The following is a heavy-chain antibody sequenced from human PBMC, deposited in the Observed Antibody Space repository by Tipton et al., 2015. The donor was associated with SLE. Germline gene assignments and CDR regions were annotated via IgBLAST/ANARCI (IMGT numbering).Heavy chain of an antibody. Sequence: TLSLTCSVSGGSISSFCWGWIRQTPAKGLEWIGYICHSVRINYNPSLKSRVSMSVDKTENQFSLKLYFMAAADTGVYYCARVLTGRRLFDYWGQGTVVSVSS. CDR3: ARVLTGRRLFDY. V-gene: IGHV4-59*01. D-gene: IGHD7-27*01. CDR1: GGSISSFC. J-gene: IGHJ4*02. CDR2: ICHSVRI.